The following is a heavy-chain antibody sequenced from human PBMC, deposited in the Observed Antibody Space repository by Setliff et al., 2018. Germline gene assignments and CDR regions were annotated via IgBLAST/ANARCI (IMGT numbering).Heavy chain of an antibody. CDR2: IYYSGST. J-gene: IGHJ5*02. CDR3: XRTNYYDSSTYFNWFDP. CDR1: GGSISSSYYY. D-gene: IGHD3-22*01. Sequence: PSETLSLTCTVSGGSISSSYYYWGWIRQPPGKGLEWIGSIYYSGSTYYNPSLXSRVTXXXXXXXXXXXXXXXXXXXXXXXXXXXXRTNYYDSSTYFNWFDPWGQGTLVTVSS. V-gene: IGHV4-39*01.